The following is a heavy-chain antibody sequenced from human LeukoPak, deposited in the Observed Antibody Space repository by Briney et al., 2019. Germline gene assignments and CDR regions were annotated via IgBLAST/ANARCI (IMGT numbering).Heavy chain of an antibody. CDR1: GYSFTSYW. CDR2: IYPGDSDT. Sequence: GESLKISCKGSGYSFTSYWIGWVRQMPGKGLEWMGIIYPGDSDTRYSPSFQGQVTISADKSISTAYLQWSSLKASDTAMYYCARQGLEVTATTGAFDIWGQGTMVTASS. V-gene: IGHV5-51*01. CDR3: ARQGLEVTATTGAFDI. J-gene: IGHJ3*02. D-gene: IGHD2-21*02.